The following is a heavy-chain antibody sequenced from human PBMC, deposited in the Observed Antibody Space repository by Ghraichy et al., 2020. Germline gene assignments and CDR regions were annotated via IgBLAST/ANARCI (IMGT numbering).Heavy chain of an antibody. V-gene: IGHV1-46*01. J-gene: IGHJ3*02. CDR2: INPSDDTT. CDR1: GYTFTTYY. CDR3: ARGRGWHYDAFDI. D-gene: IGHD6-19*01. Sequence: ASVKVSCKASGYTFTTYYMYWVRQAPGQGLEWLGVINPSDDTTAYTQKFQDRVTVTRDTSTSTVYMELSSLRSEDTAVYYCARGRGWHYDAFDIWGQGTLVTVSS.